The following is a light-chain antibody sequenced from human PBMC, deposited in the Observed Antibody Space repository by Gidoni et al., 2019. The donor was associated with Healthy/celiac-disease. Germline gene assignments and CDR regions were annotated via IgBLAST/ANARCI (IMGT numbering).Light chain of an antibody. V-gene: IGKV3-20*01. CDR2: GAS. J-gene: IGKJ2*01. Sequence: EIVLTQSPGTLSLSPGERATLSCRASQSVSSSYLAWYQQKPGQAPSLLISGASSRATGIPDRFSGSGSGTDFTLTISRLEPEDFAVYYCQQYGSSPSWAFGQGTKLEIK. CDR3: QQYGSSPSWA. CDR1: QSVSSSY.